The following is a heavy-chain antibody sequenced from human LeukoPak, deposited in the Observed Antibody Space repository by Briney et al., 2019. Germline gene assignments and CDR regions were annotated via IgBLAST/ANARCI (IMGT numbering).Heavy chain of an antibody. Sequence: GGSLRLSCAASGFTVRSYDMHWVRHVAGKGLEWVSAISTASNPHYAASVQGRFTIFRANAENSLYLQMNSLSAEDTAVYYCARGLGIEGYWYFDLWGRGTLVTVSS. D-gene: IGHD7-27*01. CDR2: ISTASNP. CDR1: GFTVRSYD. J-gene: IGHJ2*01. CDR3: ARGLGIEGYWYFDL. V-gene: IGHV3-13*05.